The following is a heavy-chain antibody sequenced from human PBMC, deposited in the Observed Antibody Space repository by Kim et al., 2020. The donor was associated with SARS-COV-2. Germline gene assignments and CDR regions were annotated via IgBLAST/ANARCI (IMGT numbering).Heavy chain of an antibody. V-gene: IGHV1-69*04. CDR1: GGTFSSYA. CDR3: ARDPPITIFGVVTKELDDY. J-gene: IGHJ4*02. Sequence: SVKVSCKASGGTFSSYAISWVRQAPGQGLEWMGRIIPILGIANYAQKFQGRVTITADKSTSTAYMELSSLRSEDTAVYYCARDPPITIFGVVTKELDDYWGQGTLVTVSS. D-gene: IGHD3-3*01. CDR2: IIPILGIA.